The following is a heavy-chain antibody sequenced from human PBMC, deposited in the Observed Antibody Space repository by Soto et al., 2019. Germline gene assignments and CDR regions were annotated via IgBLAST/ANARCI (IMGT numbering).Heavy chain of an antibody. CDR1: GGTFSSYA. V-gene: IGHV1-69*12. CDR3: ARSYVPYYFDY. CDR2: IIPIFGTA. D-gene: IGHD3-16*01. Sequence: QVQLVQSGAEVKKPGSSVKVSCNASGGTFSSYAISWVRQAPGEGLEWMGGIIPIFGTANYAQKFQGRVTITVDESTSTAYMELSSLRSEDTAVYYCARSYVPYYFDYWGQGTLVTVSS. J-gene: IGHJ4*02.